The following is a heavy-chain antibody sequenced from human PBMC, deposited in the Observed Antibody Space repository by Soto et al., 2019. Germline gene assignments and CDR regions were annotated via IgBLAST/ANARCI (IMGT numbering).Heavy chain of an antibody. Sequence: SETLSLTCSFSCGSISSGGYALSWIRQPPGKGLEWIGYIYHSGSTYYNPSLKSRVTISVDRSKNQFSLKLSSVTAADTAVYYCARDSSGYRHWGQGTLVTVSS. CDR2: IYHSGST. CDR3: ARDSSGYRH. V-gene: IGHV4-30-2*01. CDR1: CGSISSGGYA. D-gene: IGHD3-22*01. J-gene: IGHJ4*02.